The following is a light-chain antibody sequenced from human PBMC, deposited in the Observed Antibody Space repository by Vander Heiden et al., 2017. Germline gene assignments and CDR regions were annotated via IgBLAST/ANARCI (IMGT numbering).Light chain of an antibody. J-gene: IGLJ1*01. CDR3: SSPAGNIWV. CDR2: EVT. CDR1: SSDVGNS. Sequence: QSALTQPPSAAGSPGQSVTIACTGTSSDVGNSVSWYQQHPGKVPKLMIDEVTKRPSGVPDRFSGSKSGNTASLTVSGLQAEDEADYYCSSPAGNIWVFGTGTTVTVL. V-gene: IGLV2-8*01.